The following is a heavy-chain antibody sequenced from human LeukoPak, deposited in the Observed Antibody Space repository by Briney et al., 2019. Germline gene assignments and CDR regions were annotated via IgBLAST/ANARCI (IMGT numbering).Heavy chain of an antibody. Sequence: SETLSLTCAVCGGSFSVYSWTWIRQPPGKALEWIAEIDCRENTIYNPALKTRHTITGDTPENLISLKLRSVPAPDTAVFYSARGSATGLAYWGQGTLVTVSS. CDR3: ARGSATGLAY. CDR2: IDCRENT. V-gene: IGHV4-34*01. CDR1: GGSFSVYS. J-gene: IGHJ4*02. D-gene: IGHD1-1*01.